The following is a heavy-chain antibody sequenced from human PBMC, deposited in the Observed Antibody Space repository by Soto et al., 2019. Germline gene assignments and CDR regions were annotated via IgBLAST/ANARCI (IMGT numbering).Heavy chain of an antibody. Sequence: SETLSLTCTVSGGSIISGDYYWSWIRQPPGKGLEWIGHIYYSGTTSYNPSLKSRVSMSIASSKNQFSLELRSVTAADTAVYYCARATAYCGRTTCYPFDYWGQGTLVTVSS. CDR3: ARATAYCGRTTCYPFDY. CDR2: IYYSGTT. J-gene: IGHJ4*02. V-gene: IGHV4-30-4*01. D-gene: IGHD2-2*01. CDR1: GGSIISGDYY.